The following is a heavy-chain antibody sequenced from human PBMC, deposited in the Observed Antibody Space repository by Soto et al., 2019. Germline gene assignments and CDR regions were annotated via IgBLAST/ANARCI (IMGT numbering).Heavy chain of an antibody. CDR2: ISDGGST. D-gene: IGHD2-2*01. CDR1: GGSIYSYY. CDR3: GGYCSSSTSPGDHYFALEV. J-gene: IGHJ6*01. V-gene: IGHV4-59*01. Sequence: SETLSLTCNVSGGSIYSYYWKWTRQSPGKGLGWIGYISDGGSTNYNPSLKRRVTISVDTSKKQGSLKRTSVSVPDTSRYFGGGYCSSSTSPGDHYFALEVQGKGTTVTVCS.